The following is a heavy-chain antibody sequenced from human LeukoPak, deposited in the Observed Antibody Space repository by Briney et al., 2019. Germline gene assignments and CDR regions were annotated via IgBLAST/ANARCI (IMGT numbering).Heavy chain of an antibody. V-gene: IGHV1-69*13. CDR3: AREGAGGGSGYPYYYYYGMDV. Sequence: ASVKVSCKASGGTFSSYAISWVRQAPGQGLEWMGGIIPIFGTANYAQKFQGRVTITADESTSTAYMELSSLRSEDTAVYYCAREGAGGGSGYPYYYYYGMDVWGQGTTVTVSS. CDR1: GGTFSSYA. CDR2: IIPIFGTA. D-gene: IGHD3-3*01. J-gene: IGHJ6*02.